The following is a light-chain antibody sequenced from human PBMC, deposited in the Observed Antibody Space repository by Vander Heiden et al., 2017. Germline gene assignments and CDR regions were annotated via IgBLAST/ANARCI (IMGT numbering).Light chain of an antibody. Sequence: DIVSTQSPGTLSLSPGERATLSCRASQSVSSSYLAWYQQKPGQAPRLLIYDASSRATGIPDRFSGSGSGTDFTLTISRLEPEDFAVYYCQQYGSSVTFGQGTKVEIK. CDR2: DAS. V-gene: IGKV3-20*01. CDR3: QQYGSSVT. J-gene: IGKJ1*01. CDR1: QSVSSSY.